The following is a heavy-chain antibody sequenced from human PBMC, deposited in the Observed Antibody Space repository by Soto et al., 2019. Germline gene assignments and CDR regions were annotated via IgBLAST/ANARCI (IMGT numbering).Heavy chain of an antibody. J-gene: IGHJ4*02. CDR2: ITPIFGTA. D-gene: IGHD3-9*01. CDR1: GGSFGNYA. V-gene: IGHV1-69*01. CDR3: ARGWSYDILTGYSY. Sequence: QVQLVQSGAEVKKPGSSVKVSCKASGGSFGNYAISWVRQAPGQGLEWMGGITPIFGTANYAQRFQGRVTITADESTSTAYMELSSLRSEDTAVYYCARGWSYDILTGYSYWGQGTLVTVSS.